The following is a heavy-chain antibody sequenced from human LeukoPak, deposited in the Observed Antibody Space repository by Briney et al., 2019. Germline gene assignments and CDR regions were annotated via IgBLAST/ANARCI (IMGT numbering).Heavy chain of an antibody. V-gene: IGHV1-2*02. CDR2: INPNSGGT. CDR3: ARAEVYYGSGSYDY. D-gene: IGHD3-10*01. CDR1: GYTFTGYY. Sequence: ASVKVSCKASGYTFTGYYMHWVRQALGQGLEWMGWINPNSGGTNYAQKFQGRVTMTRDTSISTAYMELSRLRSDDTAVYYCARAEVYYGSGSYDYWGQGTLVTVSS. J-gene: IGHJ4*02.